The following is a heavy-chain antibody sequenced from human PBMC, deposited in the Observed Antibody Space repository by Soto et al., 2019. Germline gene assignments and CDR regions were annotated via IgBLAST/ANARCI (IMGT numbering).Heavy chain of an antibody. J-gene: IGHJ5*02. D-gene: IGHD1-1*01. V-gene: IGHV4-59*01. CDR3: ARTGLENWFDP. CDR1: GGSISSYY. Sequence: LSLTCTVSGGSISSYYWSWIRQPPGKGLEWIGYIYYSGSTNYNPSLKSRVTISVDTSKNQFSLKLSSVTAADTAVYYCARTGLENWFDPWGQGTLVTV. CDR2: IYYSGST.